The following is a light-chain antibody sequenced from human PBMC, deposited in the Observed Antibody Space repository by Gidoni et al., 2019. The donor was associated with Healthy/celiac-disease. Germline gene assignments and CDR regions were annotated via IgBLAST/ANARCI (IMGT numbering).Light chain of an antibody. V-gene: IGKV1-39*01. CDR3: QQSYSTSWT. Sequence: DIQMTQSLSSLSASVGDRVTITCRASQSISSYLNWYQQKPGKAPKPLIYAASSLQSGDPSRFSGSGSGTDFTLTISRLQPEDFATYYCQQSYSTSWTFGQGTKVEIK. CDR1: QSISSY. CDR2: AAS. J-gene: IGKJ1*01.